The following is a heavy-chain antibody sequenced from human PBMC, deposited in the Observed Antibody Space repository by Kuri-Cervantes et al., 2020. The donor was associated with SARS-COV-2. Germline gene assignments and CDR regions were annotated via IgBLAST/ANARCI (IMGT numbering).Heavy chain of an antibody. D-gene: IGHD6-13*01. J-gene: IGHJ4*02. CDR2: ISGSGGST. CDR3: AKELNEGHSSSWYFDY. Sequence: GGSLRLSCAASGFTFSSYAMSWVRQAPGKGLEWVSAISGSGGSTYYADSVKGRFTISRDNSKNTLYLQMNSLRAEDTAVYYCAKELNEGHSSSWYFDYWGQGTLVTVSS. V-gene: IGHV3-23*01. CDR1: GFTFSSYA.